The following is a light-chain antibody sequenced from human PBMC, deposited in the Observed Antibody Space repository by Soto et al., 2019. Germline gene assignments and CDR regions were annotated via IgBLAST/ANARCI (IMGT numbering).Light chain of an antibody. J-gene: IGKJ1*01. CDR1: QSISSW. CDR2: KAS. V-gene: IGKV1-5*03. Sequence: DIQMTQSPSTPSASVGDRVTITCRASQSISSWLAWYQQKPGKAPKLLIFKASSLQTGVPSKFSGSGSGTEFTLTISSLQPDDFATYYCQQYDSYPWTFGQGTKVDI. CDR3: QQYDSYPWT.